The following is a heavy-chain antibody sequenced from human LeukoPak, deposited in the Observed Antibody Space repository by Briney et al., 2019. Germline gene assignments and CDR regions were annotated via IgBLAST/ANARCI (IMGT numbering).Heavy chain of an antibody. V-gene: IGHV1-2*02. CDR2: INPNSGGT. D-gene: IGHD3-3*01. J-gene: IGHJ6*03. CDR3: ARVYDFWSGYYTAYYMDV. Sequence: ASVKVSCKVSGYTLTELSMHWVRQAPGKGLEWMGWINPNSGGTNYAQKFQGRVTMTRDTSISTAYMELSRLRSDDTAVYYCARVYDFWSGYYTAYYMDVWGKGTTVTVSS. CDR1: GYTLTELS.